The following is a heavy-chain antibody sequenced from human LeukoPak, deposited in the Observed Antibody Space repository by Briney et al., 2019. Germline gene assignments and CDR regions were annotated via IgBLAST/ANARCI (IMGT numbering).Heavy chain of an antibody. Sequence: GGSLRLSCAASGFTFSNYAINWVRQAPDKGLEWVSAISGSGDSTYYADSVRGRFTISRDNSKNTVYLHVSSLRAEDTALYFCAKDNSDYFDYWGQGTLITVSS. V-gene: IGHV3-23*01. D-gene: IGHD4-23*01. J-gene: IGHJ4*02. CDR2: ISGSGDST. CDR3: AKDNSDYFDY. CDR1: GFTFSNYA.